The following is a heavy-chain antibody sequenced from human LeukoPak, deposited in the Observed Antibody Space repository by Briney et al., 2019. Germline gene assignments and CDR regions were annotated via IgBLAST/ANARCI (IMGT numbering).Heavy chain of an antibody. CDR2: ISSSSSYI. Sequence: PGGSLRLSCVASGITFSIYSMNWVRQAPGKGLEWVSSISSSSSYIYYADSVKGRFTISSDNADNSLYLQMDSLRAEDTAVYYCASGGRRPSYYDILTGYSYWGQGTLVTVSS. V-gene: IGHV3-21*01. J-gene: IGHJ4*02. D-gene: IGHD3-9*01. CDR3: ASGGRRPSYYDILTGYSY. CDR1: GITFSIYS.